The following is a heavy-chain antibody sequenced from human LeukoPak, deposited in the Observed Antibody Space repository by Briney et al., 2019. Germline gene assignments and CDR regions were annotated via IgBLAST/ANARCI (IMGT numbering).Heavy chain of an antibody. V-gene: IGHV1-18*01. CDR3: ARDLAVTNNWFDP. CDR2: ISAYNGNT. CDR1: GYTSTSYG. D-gene: IGHD4-11*01. J-gene: IGHJ5*02. Sequence: GASVKVSCKASGYTSTSYGISWVRQAPGQGLEWIGWISAYNGNTNYAQKLQGRVTMTTDTSTSTAYMELRSLRSDDTAVYYCARDLAVTNNWFDPWGQGTLVTVSS.